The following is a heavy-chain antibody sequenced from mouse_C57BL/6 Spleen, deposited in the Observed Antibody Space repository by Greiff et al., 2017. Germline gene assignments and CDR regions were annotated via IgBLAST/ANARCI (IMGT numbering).Heavy chain of an antibody. D-gene: IGHD2-4*01. CDR2: IYPGSGST. V-gene: IGHV1-55*01. CDR3: ARRGPDYDDVFDY. Sequence: QVQLQQPGAELVKPGASVKMSCKASGYTFTSYWITWVKQRPGQGLEWIGDIYPGSGSTNYNEKFKSKATLTVDTSSSTAYMQLSSLTSEDSAVYYCARRGPDYDDVFDYWGQGTTLTVSS. J-gene: IGHJ2*01. CDR1: GYTFTSYW.